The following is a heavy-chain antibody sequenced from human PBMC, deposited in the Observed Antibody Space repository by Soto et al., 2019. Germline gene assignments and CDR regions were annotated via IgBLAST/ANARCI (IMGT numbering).Heavy chain of an antibody. D-gene: IGHD2-2*01. J-gene: IGHJ6*03. CDR3: ARGGDRGCSSTSCYYYYYYMDV. V-gene: IGHV4-34*01. CDR1: GGSFSGYY. Sequence: SETLSLTCAVYGGSFSGYYWSWIRQPPGKGLEWIGEINHSGSTNYNPSLKSRVTISVDTSKNQFSLKLSSVTAADTAVYYCARGGDRGCSSTSCYYYYYYMDVWGKGTTVTVSS. CDR2: INHSGST.